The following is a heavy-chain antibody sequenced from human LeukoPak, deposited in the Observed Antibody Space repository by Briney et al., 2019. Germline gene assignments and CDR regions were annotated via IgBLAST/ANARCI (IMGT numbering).Heavy chain of an antibody. CDR2: ISAYNGNT. CDR1: GYTFTSYG. V-gene: IGHV1-18*01. D-gene: IGHD2-15*01. CDR3: ARSLSCSGGSCRGDV. J-gene: IGHJ6*02. Sequence: ASVKVSCKASGYTFTSYGISWVRQAPGQGLEWMGWISAYNGNTNYAQKLQGRVTMTTDTSTSTAYMELRSLTSDDTAVYYCARSLSCSGGSCRGDVWGQGTTVTVSS.